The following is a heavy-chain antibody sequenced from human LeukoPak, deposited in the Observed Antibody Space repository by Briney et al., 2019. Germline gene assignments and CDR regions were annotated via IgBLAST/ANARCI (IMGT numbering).Heavy chain of an antibody. D-gene: IGHD3-10*01. J-gene: IGHJ2*01. Sequence: SETLFLTCSVSGGSISSGGYYWSWIRQHPGKGLEWIGYIYYSGSTYYNPSLKSRVTISVDTSKNQFSLKLNSVTAADTAVYYCARDSGYRAYWYFDLWGRGTLVTASS. CDR3: ARDSGYRAYWYFDL. CDR2: IYYSGST. CDR1: GGSISSGGYY. V-gene: IGHV4-31*03.